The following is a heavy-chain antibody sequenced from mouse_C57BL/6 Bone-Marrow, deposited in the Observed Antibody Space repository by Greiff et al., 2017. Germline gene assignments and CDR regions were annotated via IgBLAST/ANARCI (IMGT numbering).Heavy chain of an antibody. CDR2: ISDGGSYT. Sequence: VQLKESGGGLVKPGGSLKLSCAASGFTFSSYAMSWVRQTPEKRLEWVATISDGGSYTYYPDNVKGRFTISRDNAKNNLYLQMSHLKSEDTAMYYCARDGGLRHAFSYWDQGKLGTVTA. CDR3: ARDGGLRHAFSY. V-gene: IGHV5-4*01. CDR1: GFTFSSYA. J-gene: IGHJ3*01. D-gene: IGHD2-4*01.